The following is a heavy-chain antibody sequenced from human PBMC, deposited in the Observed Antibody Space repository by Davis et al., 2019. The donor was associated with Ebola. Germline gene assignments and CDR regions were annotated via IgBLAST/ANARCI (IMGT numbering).Heavy chain of an antibody. CDR2: IYYSGST. CDR3: ARDNLYFDY. Sequence: PSETLSLTCTVSGGSISSYYWSWIRQPPGKGLEWIGYIYYSGSTNYNPSLKSRVTISVDTSKNQFSLRLSSVTAADTAVYYCARDNLYFDYWGQGTLVTVSS. CDR1: GGSISSYY. V-gene: IGHV4-59*01. J-gene: IGHJ4*02.